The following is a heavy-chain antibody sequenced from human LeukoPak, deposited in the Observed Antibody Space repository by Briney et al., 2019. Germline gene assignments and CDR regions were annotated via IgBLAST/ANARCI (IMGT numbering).Heavy chain of an antibody. V-gene: IGHV3-7*01. Sequence: GGSLRLSCAASGFTFSNYRMSWVRQAPGKGLEWVAYINQDEREMYYVGSVRGRFTISRDNATNSLHLQMNSLRVEDTAVYYCARNAVVTVTTSRDWFDPWGQGTLVTVSS. D-gene: IGHD4-17*01. J-gene: IGHJ5*02. CDR2: INQDEREM. CDR3: ARNAVVTVTTSRDWFDP. CDR1: GFTFSNYR.